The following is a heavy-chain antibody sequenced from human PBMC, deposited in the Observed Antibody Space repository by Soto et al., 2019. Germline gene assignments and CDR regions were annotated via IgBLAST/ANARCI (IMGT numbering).Heavy chain of an antibody. CDR2: IYYSGST. V-gene: IGHV4-59*01. Sequence: SETLSLTCTVSGGSISSYYWSWIRQPPGKGLEWIGYIYYSGSTNYNPSLKSRVTISVDTSKNQFSLKLSSVTAADTAVYYCARNIRGTTYYYSGLDVGGKGTTVPVPS. D-gene: IGHD1-7*01. J-gene: IGHJ6*04. CDR3: ARNIRGTTYYYSGLDV. CDR1: GGSISSYY.